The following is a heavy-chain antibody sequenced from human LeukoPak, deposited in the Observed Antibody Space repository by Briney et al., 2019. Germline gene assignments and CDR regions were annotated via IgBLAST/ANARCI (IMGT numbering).Heavy chain of an antibody. V-gene: IGHV3-53*01. CDR1: GFTFSMNY. Sequence: GGTLRLSCAASGFTFSMNYMSWVRQAPGKGLEWVSEIHGGGSRYYADSVKGRFTLSRDNSKNTLYLQMNSLRVEDTAVYYCARDRPDPFDIWGQGTMVTVCS. J-gene: IGHJ3*02. CDR2: IHGGGSR. CDR3: ARDRPDPFDI.